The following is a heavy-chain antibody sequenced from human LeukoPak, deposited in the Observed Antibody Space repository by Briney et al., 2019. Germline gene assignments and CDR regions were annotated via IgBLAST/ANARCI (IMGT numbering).Heavy chain of an antibody. J-gene: IGHJ4*02. D-gene: IGHD6-19*01. CDR3: ATPLGSGWYRLDY. V-gene: IGHV1-18*01. CDR2: ISAYNGNT. CDR1: GYTFTSYD. Sequence: GASVKVSCKASGYTFTSYDINWVRQAPGQGLEWMGWISAYNGNTNYAQKFQGRVTMTEDTSTDTAYMELSSLRSEDTAVYYCATPLGSGWYRLDYWGQGTLVTVSS.